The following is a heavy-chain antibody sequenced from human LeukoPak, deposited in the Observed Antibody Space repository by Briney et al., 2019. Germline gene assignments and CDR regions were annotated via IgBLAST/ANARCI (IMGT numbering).Heavy chain of an antibody. J-gene: IGHJ4*02. CDR1: GFTFSSYS. Sequence: PGGSLRLSCAASGFTFSSYSMNWVRQAPGKGLEWVSSISSSSSYIYYADSVKGRFTISRDNAKNSLYLQMNSLRAEDTAVYYCARDWAEGYSSSHHFDYWGQGTLVTVSS. CDR2: ISSSSSYI. V-gene: IGHV3-21*01. D-gene: IGHD6-13*01. CDR3: ARDWAEGYSSSHHFDY.